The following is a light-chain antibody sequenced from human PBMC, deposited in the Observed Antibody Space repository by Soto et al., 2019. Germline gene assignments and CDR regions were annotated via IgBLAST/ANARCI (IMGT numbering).Light chain of an antibody. Sequence: QSALTQPPSASGSPGQSVTISCTGTSSDVGGYNYVSWYQQHPGKAPKLMIYEVSKRPSGVPDRFSGSKSDNTASLTVSGLQAEDEAEYYCSSYAGSNNVVFGGGTKLTVL. J-gene: IGLJ2*01. CDR3: SSYAGSNNVV. CDR2: EVS. V-gene: IGLV2-8*01. CDR1: SSDVGGYNY.